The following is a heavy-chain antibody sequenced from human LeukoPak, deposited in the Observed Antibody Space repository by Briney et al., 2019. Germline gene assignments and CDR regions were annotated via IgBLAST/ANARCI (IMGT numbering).Heavy chain of an antibody. J-gene: IGHJ3*02. CDR1: GFTFSSYG. Sequence: GGSLRLSCAASGFTFSSYGMHWVRQAPGKGLEWVAFIRYDGSNKYYADSVKGRFTISRDNSKNTLYLQMNSLRAEDTAVYYCAKDRRQLVVGDAFDIWGQGTMVTVSS. D-gene: IGHD6-6*01. CDR3: AKDRRQLVVGDAFDI. CDR2: IRYDGSNK. V-gene: IGHV3-30*02.